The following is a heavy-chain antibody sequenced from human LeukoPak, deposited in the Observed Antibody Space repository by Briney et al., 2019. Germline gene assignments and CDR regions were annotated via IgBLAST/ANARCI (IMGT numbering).Heavy chain of an antibody. CDR1: GFSIITYA. J-gene: IGHJ5*02. Sequence: GGSLRLSCTASGFSIITYAMTWVRQAPGKGLEWVATIRQDGNQIHYLDSVKGRFIISRDNAKNSLSLQMNSLRDEDTAMYYCARLLGDSTIYDLWGQGTLVTVSS. D-gene: IGHD5-24*01. V-gene: IGHV3-7*01. CDR2: IRQDGNQI. CDR3: ARLLGDSTIYDL.